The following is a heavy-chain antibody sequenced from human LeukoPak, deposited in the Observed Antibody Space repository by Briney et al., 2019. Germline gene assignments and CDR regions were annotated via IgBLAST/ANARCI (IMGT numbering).Heavy chain of an antibody. V-gene: IGHV4-61*09. CDR2: IYTSGST. CDR1: GGSVNSASHY. Sequence: SETLSLTCTVSGGSVNSASHYWNWIRQPAGKGLEWIGHIYTSGSTDYNPTLKSRVTISVDTSKNQFSLTLNSVTAADTAVYYCAREMNLRYNWFDPWGQGTLVTVSS. CDR3: AREMNLRYNWFDP. J-gene: IGHJ5*02.